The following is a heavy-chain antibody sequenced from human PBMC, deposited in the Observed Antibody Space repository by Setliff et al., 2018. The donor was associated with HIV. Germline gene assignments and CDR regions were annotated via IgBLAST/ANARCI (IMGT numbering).Heavy chain of an antibody. J-gene: IGHJ4*02. V-gene: IGHV4-34*01. CDR1: AVPFSNYY. CDR3: ASFFVTTVTNQDY. CDR2: VNHNGNI. Sequence: SETLSLTCGLNAVPFSNYYWNWIRQSPEKGLEWIVEVNHNGNINYNPSLQSRVTVSVDTSKPQFSLEMSSLTAADTAVYYCASFFVTTVTNQDYWGQGTPVTVSS. D-gene: IGHD4-17*01.